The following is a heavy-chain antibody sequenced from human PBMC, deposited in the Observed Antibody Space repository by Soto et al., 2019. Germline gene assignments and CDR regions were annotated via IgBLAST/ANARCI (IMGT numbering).Heavy chain of an antibody. Sequence: SETLSLTCSVSAASISSSSYYWGWIRQPPEKGLERMGSISYSGFTYYNPSLKSRVTMTVDTPKNQFSLKLSSVTAADTAVYYFARRAQYYDSSGYSEPFDYWGQGTLVTVSS. CDR3: ARRAQYYDSSGYSEPFDY. CDR1: AASISSSSYY. CDR2: ISYSGFT. D-gene: IGHD3-22*01. J-gene: IGHJ4*02. V-gene: IGHV4-39*01.